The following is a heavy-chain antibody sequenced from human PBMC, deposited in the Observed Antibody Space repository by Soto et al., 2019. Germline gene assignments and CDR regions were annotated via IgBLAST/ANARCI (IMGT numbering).Heavy chain of an antibody. V-gene: IGHV3-30*18. CDR3: AKSLGAPSAFDI. J-gene: IGHJ3*02. CDR2: ISYDGSNK. Sequence: PGGSLRLSCAASGFTFSSYGMHWVRQAPGKGLEWVAVISYDGSNKYYADSVKGRFTISRDNSKNTLYLQMNSLRAEDTAVYYCAKSLGAPSAFDIWGQGTMVT. D-gene: IGHD1-26*01. CDR1: GFTFSSYG.